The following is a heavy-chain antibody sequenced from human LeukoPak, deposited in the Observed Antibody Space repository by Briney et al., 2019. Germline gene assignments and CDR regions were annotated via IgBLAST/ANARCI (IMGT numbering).Heavy chain of an antibody. Sequence: GGSLRLSCAASGFTFHNAWMNWVRQAPGKGLEWVGRIKTKTDGGTADYAAPVKGRFDMSRDDSKNTSYLQMNTLKTEDTAVYYSTTVTDNWNLDAFDRWGQGTMVTVS. J-gene: IGHJ3*02. V-gene: IGHV3-15*01. CDR2: IKTKTDGGTA. CDR3: TTVTDNWNLDAFDR. CDR1: GFTFHNAW. D-gene: IGHD1-1*01.